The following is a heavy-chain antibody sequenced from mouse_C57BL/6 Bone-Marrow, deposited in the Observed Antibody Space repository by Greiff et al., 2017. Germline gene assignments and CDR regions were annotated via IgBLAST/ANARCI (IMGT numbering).Heavy chain of an antibody. CDR2: IDPEDGET. J-gene: IGHJ4*01. Sequence: VQLKESGAELVKPGASVKLSCTASGFNIKDYYMHWVKQRTEQGLEWIGKIDPEDGETKYAPKFQGKATITADTSSNTPYLQLSSLTSEDTAVYYCARGRFTTVVADYAMDYWGQGTSVTVSS. D-gene: IGHD1-1*01. CDR3: ARGRFTTVVADYAMDY. CDR1: GFNIKDYY. V-gene: IGHV14-2*01.